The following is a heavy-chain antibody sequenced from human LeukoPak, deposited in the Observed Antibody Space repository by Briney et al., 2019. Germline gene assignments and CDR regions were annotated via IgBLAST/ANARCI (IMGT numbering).Heavy chain of an antibody. J-gene: IGHJ4*02. V-gene: IGHV3-7*01. D-gene: IGHD3-22*01. CDR1: GFTFSNFW. CDR2: IKLDGSAT. Sequence: PGGSLRLSCAASGFTFSNFWMAWVRQVPGKGPEWVADIKLDGSATYYLDSVRGRFTISRDNAKNSLYLQMNSLRAEDTAVYYCARDLYRIVVVPHYFDYWGQGTLVTVSS. CDR3: ARDLYRIVVVPHYFDY.